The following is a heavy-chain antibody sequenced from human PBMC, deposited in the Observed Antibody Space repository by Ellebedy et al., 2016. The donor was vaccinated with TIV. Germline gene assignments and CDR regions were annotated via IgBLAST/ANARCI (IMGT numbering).Heavy chain of an antibody. V-gene: IGHV1-2*02. J-gene: IGHJ4*02. CDR3: ARRRWELPFDS. CDR2: ISPNSVDT. D-gene: IGHD1-26*01. Sequence: AASVKVSCKASGYTFTDYYIHWVRQAPGQGLEWMGWISPNSVDTNYARKFQDRVTMTRDTSTRKAYMELKRLRSADTAVYFCARRRWELPFDSWGQGTLVTVSS. CDR1: GYTFTDYY.